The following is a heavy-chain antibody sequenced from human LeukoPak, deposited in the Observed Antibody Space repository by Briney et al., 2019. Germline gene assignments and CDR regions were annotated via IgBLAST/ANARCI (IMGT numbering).Heavy chain of an antibody. V-gene: IGHV3-23*01. J-gene: IGHJ4*02. CDR1: GFTFTNYA. Sequence: GGSLRLSCAASGFTFTNYAMSWVRQSPGKGLGWVSALSGSGGMTYSADSVKGRFTISRDNSKSTLYLQMNSLSGEDTAVYFCAKGPFFYYDSSGYNYFDSWGQGTLVTVSS. CDR2: LSGSGGMT. D-gene: IGHD3-22*01. CDR3: AKGPFFYYDSSGYNYFDS.